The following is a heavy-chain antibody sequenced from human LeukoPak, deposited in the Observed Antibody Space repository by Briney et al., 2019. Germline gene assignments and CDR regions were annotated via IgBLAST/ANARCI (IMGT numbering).Heavy chain of an antibody. CDR1: GGSISSYY. V-gene: IGHV4-39*01. Sequence: PSETLSLTCTVSGGSISSYYWGWIRQPPGKGLEWIGSIYYSGSTYYNPSLKSRATISVDTSKNQFSLKLSSVTAADTAVYYCARGGSGGSFKFRIWFDPWGQGTLVTVSS. CDR2: IYYSGST. J-gene: IGHJ5*02. CDR3: ARGGSGGSFKFRIWFDP. D-gene: IGHD2-15*01.